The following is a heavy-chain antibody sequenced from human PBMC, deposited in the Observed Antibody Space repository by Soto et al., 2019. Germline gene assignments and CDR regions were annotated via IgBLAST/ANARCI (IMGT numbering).Heavy chain of an antibody. V-gene: IGHV1-69*02. CDR3: ARGDIAAAGIDGYFDY. J-gene: IGHJ4*02. Sequence: QVQLVQSGAEVKKPGSSVKVSCKASGGTFSSYTISWVRQAPGQGLEWMGRIIPILGIANYAQKFQGRVTITAAKSTSAADRELSSLRSEDTAVYYCARGDIAAAGIDGYFDYWGQGTLVTVSS. D-gene: IGHD6-13*01. CDR1: GGTFSSYT. CDR2: IIPILGIA.